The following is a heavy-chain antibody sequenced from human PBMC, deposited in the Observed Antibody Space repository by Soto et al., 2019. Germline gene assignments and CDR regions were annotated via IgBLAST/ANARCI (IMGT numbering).Heavy chain of an antibody. Sequence: APGKGLEWVSSISSSSSYIYYADSVKGRFTISRDNANNSLYLQMNSLRAEDTAVYYCARGFDSSGYADYWGQGTLVTVSS. CDR3: ARGFDSSGYADY. D-gene: IGHD3-22*01. CDR2: ISSSSSYI. V-gene: IGHV3-21*01. J-gene: IGHJ4*02.